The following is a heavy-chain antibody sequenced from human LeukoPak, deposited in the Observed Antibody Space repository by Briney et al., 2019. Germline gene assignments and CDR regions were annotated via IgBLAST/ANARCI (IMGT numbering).Heavy chain of an antibody. CDR2: IYYSGST. Sequence: PSETLSLTCTVSGGSISSGGYYWSWIRQHPGKGLEWIGYIYYSGSTYYNPSLKSRVTISVDTSKNQFSLKLSSVTAADTAVYYCARGMDMIRGDSDAFEIWGQGTRVTVSS. V-gene: IGHV4-31*03. J-gene: IGHJ3*02. CDR1: GGSISSGGYY. D-gene: IGHD3-10*01. CDR3: ARGMDMIRGDSDAFEI.